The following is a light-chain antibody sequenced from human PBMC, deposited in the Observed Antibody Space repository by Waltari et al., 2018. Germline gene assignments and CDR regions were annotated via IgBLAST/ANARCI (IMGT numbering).Light chain of an antibody. CDR3: QQLYTYPYT. CDR2: AAS. J-gene: IGKJ2*01. V-gene: IGKV1-9*01. CDR1: QGISTY. Sequence: IQLTQSPSSLSASVGDRVTITCRSSQGISTYLAWYQQKPGEAPKLLIYAASTLQSGYPSRFRGSGSGTDFTLTISSLQPEDFATYYCQQLYTYPYTFGQGTKLEIK.